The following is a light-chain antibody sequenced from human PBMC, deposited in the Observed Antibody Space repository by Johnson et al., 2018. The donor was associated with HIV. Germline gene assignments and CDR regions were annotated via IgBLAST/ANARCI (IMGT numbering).Light chain of an antibody. Sequence: QSILTQPPSVSAAPGQKVTISCSGSSSNIGNNYVSWYQQLPGTAPKLLIYENNKRPSGIPDRFSGSKSGTSATLVITGLQTGDEADYYCGTWDSSLCAPVFGTGTKVNVL. CDR2: ENN. V-gene: IGLV1-51*02. CDR3: GTWDSSLCAPV. J-gene: IGLJ1*01. CDR1: SSNIGNNY.